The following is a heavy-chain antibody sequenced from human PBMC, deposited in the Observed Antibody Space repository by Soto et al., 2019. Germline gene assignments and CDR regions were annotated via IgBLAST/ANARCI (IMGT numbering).Heavy chain of an antibody. CDR3: PKSVSYGYFSRDY. CDR1: GFTFSSYA. V-gene: IGHV3-23*01. CDR2: ISGSGGST. J-gene: IGHJ4*02. D-gene: IGHD5-18*01. Sequence: EVQLLESGGGLVQPGGSLRLSCAASGFTFSSYAMSWVRQAPGKGLEWVSAISGSGGSTYYADSVKGRFTISRDNSKNTLYLQMNTLRAEDTAVYYCPKSVSYGYFSRDYWGQGTLVTVSS.